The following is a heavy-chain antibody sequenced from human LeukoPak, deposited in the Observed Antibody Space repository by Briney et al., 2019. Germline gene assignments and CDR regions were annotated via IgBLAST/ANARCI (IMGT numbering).Heavy chain of an antibody. CDR3: ARRKVTKRIVGATNFDY. Sequence: PSETLSLTCTVSGGSISSSSYYWGWIRQPPGKGLEWIGSIYYSGSTYYNPSLKSRVTISVDTSKNQFSLKLSSVTAADTAVYYCARRKVTKRIVGATNFDYWGQGTLVTVSS. J-gene: IGHJ4*02. D-gene: IGHD1-26*01. V-gene: IGHV4-39*07. CDR2: IYYSGST. CDR1: GGSISSSSYY.